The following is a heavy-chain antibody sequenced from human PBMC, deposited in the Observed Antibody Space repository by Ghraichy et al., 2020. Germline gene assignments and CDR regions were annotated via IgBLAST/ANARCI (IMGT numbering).Heavy chain of an antibody. Sequence: ASVKVSCKASGYTFTSYGISWVRQAPGQGLEWMGWISAYNGNTNYAQKLQGRVTMTTDTSTSTAYMELRSLRSDDTAVYYCARARTTRRGIAAAGTGGEDYWGQGTLVTVSS. D-gene: IGHD6-13*01. V-gene: IGHV1-18*01. CDR2: ISAYNGNT. CDR3: ARARTTRRGIAAAGTGGEDY. CDR1: GYTFTSYG. J-gene: IGHJ4*02.